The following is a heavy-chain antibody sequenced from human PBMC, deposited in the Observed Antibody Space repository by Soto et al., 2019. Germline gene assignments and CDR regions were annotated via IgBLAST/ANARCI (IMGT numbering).Heavy chain of an antibody. J-gene: IGHJ5*02. CDR3: ATSVFP. V-gene: IGHV4-31*03. Sequence: QVQLQESGPGLVKPSQTLSLTCTVSGGSISSGGYYWSWIRQHPGKGLEWIGYIYYSGSTYYKPSPXRXLTISVDSSQNQSSLKLSAVTGADTAVYYCATSVFPWGRGTLVTVSS. CDR1: GGSISSGGYY. CDR2: IYYSGST.